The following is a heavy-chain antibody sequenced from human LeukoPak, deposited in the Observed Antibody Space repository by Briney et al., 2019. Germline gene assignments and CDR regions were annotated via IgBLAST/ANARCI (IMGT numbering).Heavy chain of an antibody. Sequence: TSETLSLTCTVSGGSSSSSRYYWGWIRQPPGKGLEWIGRIYYSGSTYYNPSLKSRVTISVDTSKNQFSLKLSSVTAADTAVYYCARHPYQLLWLSWFDPWGQGTLVTVSS. CDR3: ARHPYQLLWLSWFDP. CDR1: GGSSSSSRYY. D-gene: IGHD2-2*01. V-gene: IGHV4-39*01. CDR2: IYYSGST. J-gene: IGHJ5*02.